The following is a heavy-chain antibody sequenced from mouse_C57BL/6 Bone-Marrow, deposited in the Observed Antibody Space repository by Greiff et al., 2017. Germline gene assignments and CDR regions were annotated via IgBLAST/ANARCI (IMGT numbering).Heavy chain of an antibody. V-gene: IGHV1-26*01. CDR3: ARKNYSNYDWFAY. D-gene: IGHD2-5*01. J-gene: IGHJ3*01. CDR1: GYTFTDYY. Sequence: EVQLQQSGPELVKPGASVKISCKASGYTFTDYYMNWVKQSHGKSLEWIGDINPNNGGTSYNQKFKGKATLTVDKSSSTAYMELRSLTSEDSAVYYCARKNYSNYDWFAYGGQGTLVTVSA. CDR2: INPNNGGT.